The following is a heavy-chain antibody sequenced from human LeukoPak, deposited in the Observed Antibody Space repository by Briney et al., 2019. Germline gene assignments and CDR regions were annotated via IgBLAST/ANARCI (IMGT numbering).Heavy chain of an antibody. V-gene: IGHV3-74*01. CDR1: GFTLRSYW. CDR2: INTDGSST. Sequence: GGSLRLSCAASGFTLRSYWMYWVRQAPGKGLVWVSRINTDGSSTNYAGSVKGRFTISRDNAKNTVYLQMNSLRAEDTAVYYCARGSSSWLLDYYYMDVWGKGTTVTVSS. J-gene: IGHJ6*03. D-gene: IGHD6-13*01. CDR3: ARGSSSWLLDYYYMDV.